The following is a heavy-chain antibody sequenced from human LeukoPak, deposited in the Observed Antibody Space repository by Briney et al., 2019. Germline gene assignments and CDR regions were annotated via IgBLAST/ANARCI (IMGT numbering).Heavy chain of an antibody. D-gene: IGHD3-10*01. Sequence: ASVKVSCKASGYTFTSYYMHWVRQAPGQGLEWMGWINPDTGGTNYAQKFQGRVTMTRDTSISTAYMELSRLRSDDTAVYYCARADGYYGSGSFFDYWGQGTLVTVSS. CDR3: ARADGYYGSGSFFDY. J-gene: IGHJ4*02. CDR2: INPDTGGT. CDR1: GYTFTSYY. V-gene: IGHV1-2*02.